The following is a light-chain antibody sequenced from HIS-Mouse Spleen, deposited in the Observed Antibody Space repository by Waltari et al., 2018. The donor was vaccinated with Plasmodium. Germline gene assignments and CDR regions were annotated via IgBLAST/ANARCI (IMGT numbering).Light chain of an antibody. J-gene: IGLJ3*02. CDR1: ALPKKY. V-gene: IGLV3-10*01. CDR2: EDS. Sequence: SYELTQPPSVSVSPGQTARITCSGDALPKKYAYWYQQKSGQAPVLVIYEDSKRPSGIPERVSGYSSGTMATVTISGAQVEDEADYYCYSTDSSGNHRVFGGGTKLTVL. CDR3: YSTDSSGNHRV.